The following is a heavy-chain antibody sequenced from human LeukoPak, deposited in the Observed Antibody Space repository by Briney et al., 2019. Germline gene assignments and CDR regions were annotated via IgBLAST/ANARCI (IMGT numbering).Heavy chain of an antibody. CDR3: VKTEGSEAAGTTLIDY. CDR2: ISGSGGST. V-gene: IGHV3-23*01. D-gene: IGHD6-13*01. CDR1: GFTFSSYA. Sequence: PGGSLRLSCAASGFTFSSYAMSWVRQAPGKGLEWVSAISGSGGSTYYADSVKGRFTISRDNSKNTLYLQMNSLRAEDTAVYYCVKTEGSEAAGTTLIDYWGQGTLVTVSS. J-gene: IGHJ4*02.